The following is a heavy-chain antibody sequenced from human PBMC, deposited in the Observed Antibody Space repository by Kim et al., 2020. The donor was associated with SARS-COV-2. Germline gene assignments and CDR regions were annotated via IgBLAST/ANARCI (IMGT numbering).Heavy chain of an antibody. J-gene: IGHJ4*02. Sequence: SETLSLTCTVSSASITSGGYYWTWIRQHPGKGLEWIGYMYYRGTTNYNPSLKSRVTISADTSKNQFSLNLNSVTAADTAIYFCASFYYHGSGSYPTQWGPGTLVTVSS. CDR1: SASITSGGYY. CDR2: MYYRGTT. V-gene: IGHV4-31*03. CDR3: ASFYYHGSGSYPTQ. D-gene: IGHD3-10*01.